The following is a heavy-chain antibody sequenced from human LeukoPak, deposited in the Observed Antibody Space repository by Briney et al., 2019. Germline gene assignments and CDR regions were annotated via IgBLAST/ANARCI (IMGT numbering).Heavy chain of an antibody. Sequence: GGSLRLSCAASGFTFSSYWMSSVRQAPGKGLEWVANIKQDGSEKYYVDSVKGRFTISRDNAKNSLYLQMNSLRAEDTTVYYCAGQGGYYFDYWGQGTLVTVSS. D-gene: IGHD3-16*01. CDR1: GFTFSSYW. CDR2: IKQDGSEK. V-gene: IGHV3-7*01. J-gene: IGHJ4*02. CDR3: AGQGGYYFDY.